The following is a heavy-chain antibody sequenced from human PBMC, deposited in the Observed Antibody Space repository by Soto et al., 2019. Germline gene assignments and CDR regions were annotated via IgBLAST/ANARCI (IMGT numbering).Heavy chain of an antibody. CDR1: GFAISRGYY. Sequence: SETLSLTCSVSGFAISRGYYWSWVRQPPGKGLEWIGSIYPSVSSYHNPSLATRLRLSIDTSKSQFTLNLTSVTAADTALYFCAREKVGTTFFDNWGQGIQVTVSS. D-gene: IGHD1-1*01. CDR2: IYPSVSS. CDR3: AREKVGTTFFDN. V-gene: IGHV4-38-2*02. J-gene: IGHJ4*02.